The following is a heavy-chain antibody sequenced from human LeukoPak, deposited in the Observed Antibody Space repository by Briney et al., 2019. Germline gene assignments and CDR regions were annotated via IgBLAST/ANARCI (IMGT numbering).Heavy chain of an antibody. CDR1: GFTFDDYA. J-gene: IGHJ4*02. Sequence: GRSLRLSCAASGFTFDDYAMHWVRQAPGKGLEWVSGISWNSGSIGYADSVKGRFTISRDNAKNSLYLQMNSLRAEDMGLYYCAKDSYYDSSGPFDYWGQGTLVTVSS. V-gene: IGHV3-9*03. CDR2: ISWNSGSI. CDR3: AKDSYYDSSGPFDY. D-gene: IGHD3-22*01.